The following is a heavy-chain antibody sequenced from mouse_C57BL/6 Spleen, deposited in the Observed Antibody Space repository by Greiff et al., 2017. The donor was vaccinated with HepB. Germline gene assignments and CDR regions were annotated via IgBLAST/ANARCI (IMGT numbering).Heavy chain of an antibody. V-gene: IGHV1-4*01. Sequence: VQLQESGAELARPGASVKMSCKASGYTFTSYTMHWVKQRPGQGLEWIGYINPSSGYTKYNQKFKDKATLTADKSSSTAYMQLSSLTSEDSAVYYCANDYQAWFAYWGQGTLVTVSA. J-gene: IGHJ3*01. CDR2: INPSSGYT. D-gene: IGHD2-4*01. CDR1: GYTFTSYT. CDR3: ANDYQAWFAY.